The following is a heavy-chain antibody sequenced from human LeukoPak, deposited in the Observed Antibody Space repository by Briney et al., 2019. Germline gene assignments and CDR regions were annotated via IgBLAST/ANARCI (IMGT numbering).Heavy chain of an antibody. J-gene: IGHJ4*02. CDR1: GFTLRSYA. CDR2: ISDSGGNT. V-gene: IGHV3-23*01. Sequence: GGSLRLSCVASGFTLRSYAMSWVRQAPGKGLEWVSTISDSGGNTYYANSVKGRFNISRDNSKNTLYLQLNSLGADDTAVYYCAKQWFGEQRAYWGQGALVTVSS. CDR3: AKQWFGEQRAY. D-gene: IGHD3-10*01.